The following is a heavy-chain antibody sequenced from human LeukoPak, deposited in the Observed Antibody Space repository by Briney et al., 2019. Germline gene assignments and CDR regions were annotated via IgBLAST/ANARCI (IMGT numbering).Heavy chain of an antibody. J-gene: IGHJ3*02. CDR3: ARIPYSRGWFEAFDI. CDR1: GYTFPSYG. D-gene: IGHD6-19*01. CDR2: ISAYSGNT. Sequence: AAVNVPCEACGYTFPSYGISWVRQAPGRGREGMGWISAYSGNTNYAQKLQDRVTMTTDTSTSTGYMELRSLRPDATAVYYCARIPYSRGWFEAFDIWGQGTMVTVSS. V-gene: IGHV1-18*04.